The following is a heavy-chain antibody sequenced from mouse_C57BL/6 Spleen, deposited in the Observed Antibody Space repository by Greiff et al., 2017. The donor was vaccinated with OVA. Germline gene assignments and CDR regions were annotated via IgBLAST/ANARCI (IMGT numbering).Heavy chain of an antibody. V-gene: IGHV1-61*01. J-gene: IGHJ2*01. Sequence: QVQLQQPGAELVRPGSSVKLSCKASGYTFTSYWMDWVKQRPGQGLEWIGNIYPSDSGTHYNQKFKDKATLTVDKSSSTAYLQLSSLSSEDSAVYYCAIKRLEDYPYYFDYWGQGTTLTVSS. D-gene: IGHD2-4*01. CDR2: IYPSDSGT. CDR3: AIKRLEDYPYYFDY. CDR1: GYTFTSYW.